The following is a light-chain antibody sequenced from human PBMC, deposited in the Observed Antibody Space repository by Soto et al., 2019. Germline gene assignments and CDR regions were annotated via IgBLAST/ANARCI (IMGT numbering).Light chain of an antibody. CDR1: QALSNY. Sequence: DIQLTQSPSVLSASVGDTVTITCRASQALSNYLAWYQQKPGKAPDLLIYSASTLQSGVPSRFSGSGSGTEFTLTISSLQPDDFATYCCQQYNSYWTFGQGTKVDI. CDR2: SAS. CDR3: QQYNSYWT. V-gene: IGKV1-9*01. J-gene: IGKJ1*01.